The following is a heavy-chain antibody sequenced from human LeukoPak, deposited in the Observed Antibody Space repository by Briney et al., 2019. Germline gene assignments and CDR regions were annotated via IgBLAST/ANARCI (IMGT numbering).Heavy chain of an antibody. Sequence: SETLSLTCAVYGGSFSGYYWSWIRQPPGKGLEWIGEINHSRSTNYNPSLKSRVTISADTSKNQFSLKLSSVTAADTAVYYCASATSIATNNWFDPWGQGTLVTVSS. V-gene: IGHV4-34*01. J-gene: IGHJ5*02. CDR1: GGSFSGYY. CDR2: INHSRST. CDR3: ASATSIATNNWFDP. D-gene: IGHD6-6*01.